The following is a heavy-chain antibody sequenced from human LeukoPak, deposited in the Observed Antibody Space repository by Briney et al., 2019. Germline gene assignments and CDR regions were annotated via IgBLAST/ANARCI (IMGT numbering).Heavy chain of an antibody. CDR1: GYTFTGYY. J-gene: IGHJ4*02. V-gene: IGHV1-2*02. CDR2: ISPNSGGT. D-gene: IGHD3-22*01. CDR3: ARVLNDSSGYNYPY. Sequence: ASVKVSCKASGYTFTGYYMHWVRQAPGEGLEWMGWISPNSGGTNYEQKFQGRVTMTRDTSISTAYMELSRLRSDDTAVYYCARVLNDSSGYNYPYWGQGTLVTVSS.